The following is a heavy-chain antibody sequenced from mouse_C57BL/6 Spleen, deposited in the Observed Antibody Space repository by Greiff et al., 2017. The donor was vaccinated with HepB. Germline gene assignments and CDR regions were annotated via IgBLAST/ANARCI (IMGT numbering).Heavy chain of an antibody. CDR2: IYPGSGNT. CDR1: GYTFTDYY. Sequence: QVQLQQSGAELVRPGASVKLSCKASGYTFTDYYINWVKQRPGQGLEWIARIYPGSGNTYYNEKFKGKATLTAEKSSSTAYMQLSSLTSEDSAVYFCARAYYSNPYAMDYWGQGTSVTVSS. V-gene: IGHV1-76*01. J-gene: IGHJ4*01. D-gene: IGHD2-5*01. CDR3: ARAYYSNPYAMDY.